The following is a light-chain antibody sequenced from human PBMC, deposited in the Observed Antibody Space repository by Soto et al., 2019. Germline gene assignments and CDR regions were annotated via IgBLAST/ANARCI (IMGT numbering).Light chain of an antibody. V-gene: IGKV1-39*01. Sequence: DIQMTQSPSSLSASVGDRVTITCRASQSITNYLNWYQQKPGKAPKLLNYAASSLQSGVPSRFSGSESGTDFTLSISSLQPEDFATYYYQQSYSTPWTFGQGTQVEIK. J-gene: IGKJ1*01. CDR1: QSITNY. CDR3: QQSYSTPWT. CDR2: AAS.